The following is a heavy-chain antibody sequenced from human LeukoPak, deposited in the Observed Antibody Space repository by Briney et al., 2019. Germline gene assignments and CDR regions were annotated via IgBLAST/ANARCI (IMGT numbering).Heavy chain of an antibody. V-gene: IGHV3-23*01. CDR2: ISGSGGST. CDR1: GFTFSSYA. CDR3: ARDKDWAFDY. D-gene: IGHD3/OR15-3a*01. J-gene: IGHJ4*02. Sequence: GGSLRLSCAASGFTFSSYAMSWVRQAPGKGLEWVSAISGSGGSTYYADSVKGRFTISRDNSKNSLYLRMNSLRGEDTAVYYCARDKDWAFDYWGQGTLVTVSS.